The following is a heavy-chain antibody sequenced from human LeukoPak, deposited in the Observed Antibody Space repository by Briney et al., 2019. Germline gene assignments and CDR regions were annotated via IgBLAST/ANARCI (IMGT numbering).Heavy chain of an antibody. CDR3: TNGRSESYHY. CDR1: GFIFSKYG. V-gene: IGHV3-23*01. J-gene: IGHJ4*02. CDR2: FTSSGAT. D-gene: IGHD1-26*01. Sequence: PGASLRLSCAASGFIFSKYGAWVRRAPGKGLGWVSAFTSSGATYYAHSVKGRFTISGDNTKNTLYLQMNSFGAEDTAVYYCTNGRSESYHYWGQGTLVTVSS.